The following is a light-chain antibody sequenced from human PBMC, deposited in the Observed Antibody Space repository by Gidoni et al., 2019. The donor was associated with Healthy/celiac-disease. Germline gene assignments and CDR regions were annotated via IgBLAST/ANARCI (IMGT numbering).Light chain of an antibody. CDR3: SSYTSSSTRV. CDR1: SSDVGGYNY. J-gene: IGLJ3*02. Sequence: QSALTQPAPVSGSPGQSITISCTGTSSDVGGYNYVSWYQQHPGKAPKLMLYDVSNRPSGVSNRFSGSKSGNAASLTISELQAEDEADYYCSSYTSSSTRVFGGGTKLTVL. V-gene: IGLV2-14*01. CDR2: DVS.